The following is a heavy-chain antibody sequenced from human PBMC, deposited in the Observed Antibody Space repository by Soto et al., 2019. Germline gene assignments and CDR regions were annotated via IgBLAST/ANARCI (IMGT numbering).Heavy chain of an antibody. J-gene: IGHJ4*02. CDR2: VSGSGDTT. D-gene: IGHD3-3*01. V-gene: IGHV3-23*01. CDR3: VKDHDFWSGYYRAPGLNS. Sequence: VGSLRLSCAASGFTFSSYEMNWVRQAPGKGLEWVSGVSGSGDTTYYADSVKGRFTISRDNSKNTLSLQMKSLRAEDTAFYYCVKDHDFWSGYYRAPGLNSWGQGTPVTVSS. CDR1: GFTFSSYE.